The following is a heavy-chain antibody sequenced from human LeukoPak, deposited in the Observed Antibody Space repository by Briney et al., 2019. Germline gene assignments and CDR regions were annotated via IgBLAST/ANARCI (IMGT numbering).Heavy chain of an antibody. J-gene: IGHJ6*02. V-gene: IGHV7-4-1*02. CDR2: INTNTGNP. CDR3: ARGFSWYELYYYYGMDV. CDR1: GYTFTSYA. Sequence: ASVKVSCKASGYTFTSYAMNWVRQAPGQGLEWMGWINTNTGNPTYAQGFTGRFVFSLDTSVSTAYLQISSLKAEDTAVYYCARGFSWYELYYYYGMDVWGQGTTVTVSS. D-gene: IGHD6-13*01.